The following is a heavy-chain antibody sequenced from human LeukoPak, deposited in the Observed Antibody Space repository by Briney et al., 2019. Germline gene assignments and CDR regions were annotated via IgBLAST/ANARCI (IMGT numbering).Heavy chain of an antibody. CDR1: GGSISSYY. Sequence: SETLSLTCTVSGGSISSYYWSWIRQPPGKGLEWIGYIYYSGSTNYNPSLKSRVTISVGTSKNQFSLKLSSVTAADTAVYYCARDGEQWLPGWFDPWGQGTLVTVSS. J-gene: IGHJ5*02. CDR2: IYYSGST. V-gene: IGHV4-59*01. D-gene: IGHD6-19*01. CDR3: ARDGEQWLPGWFDP.